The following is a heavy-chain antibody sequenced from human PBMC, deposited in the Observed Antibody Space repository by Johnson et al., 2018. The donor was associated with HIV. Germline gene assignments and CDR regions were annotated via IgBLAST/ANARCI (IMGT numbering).Heavy chain of an antibody. CDR3: VRVGKYCGGDCYSGVDAFDI. Sequence: VQLVESGGGVVRPGESLRLSCATSGFTFDNYGMSWVRQAPGKGLEWVSDVNWNGGDTAYADSVRGRFSISRHNAKNALYLQLNSLRTEDTALYYCVRVGKYCGGDCYSGVDAFDIWAKGQWSPSLQ. J-gene: IGHJ3*02. CDR2: VNWNGGDT. V-gene: IGHV3-20*04. CDR1: GFTFDNYG. D-gene: IGHD2-21*02.